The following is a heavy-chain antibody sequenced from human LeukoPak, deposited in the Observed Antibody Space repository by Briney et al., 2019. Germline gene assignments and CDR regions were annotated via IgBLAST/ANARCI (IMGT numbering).Heavy chain of an antibody. D-gene: IGHD6-13*01. Sequence: ASVKVSCKASGYTFTSYVISWVRQAPGQGLEWMGWISAYNGNTNYAQKLQGRVTMTTDTSTSTAYMELRSLRSDDTAVYYCARDSYYSSSWYGNWFDPWGQGTLVTVSS. CDR2: ISAYNGNT. CDR3: ARDSYYSSSWYGNWFDP. CDR1: GYTFTSYV. J-gene: IGHJ5*02. V-gene: IGHV1-18*01.